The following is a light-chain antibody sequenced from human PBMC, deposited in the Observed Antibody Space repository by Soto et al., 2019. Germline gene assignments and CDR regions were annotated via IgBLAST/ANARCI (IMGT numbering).Light chain of an antibody. CDR1: QSVDAY. J-gene: IGKJ2*01. V-gene: IGKV1-39*01. Sequence: IQMTQSPSSLSASEGDIVTITCRASQSVDAYLHWFQQKPGKPPKLLIYAASTLQSGVPSRFSGSGSETDFTLTISSLQPEDFATYYCQQSNSAPYTFGQGTKVEIK. CDR2: AAS. CDR3: QQSNSAPYT.